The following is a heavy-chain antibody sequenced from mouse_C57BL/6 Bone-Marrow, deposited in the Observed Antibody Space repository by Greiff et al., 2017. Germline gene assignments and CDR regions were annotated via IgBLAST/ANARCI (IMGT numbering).Heavy chain of an antibody. CDR2: IYPRDGST. D-gene: IGHD1-1*01. J-gene: IGHJ1*03. V-gene: IGHV1-85*01. Sequence: QVQLQQSGPELVKPGASVKLSCKASGYTFTSYDINWVKQRPGQGLEWIGWIYPRDGSTKYNEKFKGKATLTVDTSSSTAYMELHSLTSEDSAVYFCERLEFDGSGGDWYFDVWGTGTTVTVSS. CDR1: GYTFTSYD. CDR3: ERLEFDGSGGDWYFDV.